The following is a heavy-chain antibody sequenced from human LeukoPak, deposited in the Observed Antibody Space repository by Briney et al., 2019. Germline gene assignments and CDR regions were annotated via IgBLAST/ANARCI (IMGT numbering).Heavy chain of an antibody. CDR3: ARALYYFDY. CDR1: DFIVSSNY. Sequence: GGSLRLSCAASDFIVSSNYMSWVRQAPGKGLEWVSVIYSGGSTYYADSVKGRFTISRDNSKNTLYLQMNSLRAEDTAVYYCARALYYFDYWGQGTLVTVSS. CDR2: IYSGGST. V-gene: IGHV3-66*01. J-gene: IGHJ4*02.